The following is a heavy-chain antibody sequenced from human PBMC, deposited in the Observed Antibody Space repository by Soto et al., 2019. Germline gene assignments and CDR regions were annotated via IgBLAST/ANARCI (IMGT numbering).Heavy chain of an antibody. CDR3: ARGDCSGGSCPAGDAFDI. CDR2: ISSSSSYI. Sequence: GGSLRLSCAASGFTFSSYWMHWVRQAPGKGLVWVSSISSSSSYIYYADSVKGRFTISRDNAKNSLYLQMNSLRAEDTAVYYCARGDCSGGSCPAGDAFDIWGQGTMVTVSS. D-gene: IGHD2-15*01. J-gene: IGHJ3*02. V-gene: IGHV3-21*01. CDR1: GFTFSSYW.